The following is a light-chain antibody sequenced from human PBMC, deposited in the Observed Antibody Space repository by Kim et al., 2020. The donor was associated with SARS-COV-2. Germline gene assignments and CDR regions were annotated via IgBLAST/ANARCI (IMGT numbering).Light chain of an antibody. J-gene: IGLJ2*01. CDR3: QAWDSSTAVV. Sequence: SYELTQPPSVSVSPGQTASITCSGDKLGDNYACWYQQKPGQSPVLVIYQDSKRPSGIPERFSGSNSGNTATLTISGTQAVDEADYYCQAWDSSTAVVFGGGTQLTVL. V-gene: IGLV3-1*01. CDR2: QDS. CDR1: KLGDNY.